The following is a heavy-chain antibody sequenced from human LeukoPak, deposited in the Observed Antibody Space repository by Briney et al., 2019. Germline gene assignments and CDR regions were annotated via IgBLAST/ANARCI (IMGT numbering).Heavy chain of an antibody. J-gene: IGHJ4*02. V-gene: IGHV4-39*01. CDR1: GGSISNSNYY. D-gene: IGHD1-26*01. CDR3: ASLLFSGGYFFDY. Sequence: SETLSLTCTVSGGSISNSNYYWGWIRQPPGKGLEWIGSIHYSGNTYYNPSLKSRVTISVDTSKNKFSLELSSVTAADTAVYYCASLLFSGGYFFDYWGQGTLVTVSS. CDR2: IHYSGNT.